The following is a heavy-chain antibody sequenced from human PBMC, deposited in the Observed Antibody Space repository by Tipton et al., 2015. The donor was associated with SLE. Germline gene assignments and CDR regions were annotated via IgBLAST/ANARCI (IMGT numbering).Heavy chain of an antibody. CDR3: ARDSSYHFDNSGYTVFDY. Sequence: TLSLTCTVYGGSFSGYSWTWIRQMPGRGLEWIGEIDHGGSTNYNPSLKTRVTMSVDTSKKQFSLKLGSVTAADTAVYYCARDSSYHFDNSGYTVFDYWGQGTLVTVSS. CDR1: GGSFSGYS. V-gene: IGHV4-34*01. J-gene: IGHJ4*02. CDR2: IDHGGST. D-gene: IGHD3-22*01.